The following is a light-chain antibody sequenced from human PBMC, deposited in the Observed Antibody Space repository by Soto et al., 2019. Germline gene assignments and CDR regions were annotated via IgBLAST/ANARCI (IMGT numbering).Light chain of an antibody. CDR2: EVT. J-gene: IGLJ2*01. V-gene: IGLV2-14*01. CDR3: SSYTSSTTLDVV. CDR1: SSDVGGHNY. Sequence: QSALTQPASVSGSPGQSITISCTGTSSDVGGHNYVSWYPQHPGTAPKLMIYEVTNRPSGVSNRFSGSKSGNTASLTISGLQAEDEADYYCSSYTSSTTLDVVFGGGTKLTVL.